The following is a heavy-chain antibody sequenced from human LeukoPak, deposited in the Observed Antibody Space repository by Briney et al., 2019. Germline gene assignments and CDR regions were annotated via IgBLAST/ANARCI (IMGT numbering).Heavy chain of an antibody. Sequence: ASVKVSCKVSGYTLTELSMHWVRQAPGKGLEWMGGFDPEGGETIYAQKFQGRVTMTEDTSTDTAYMELSSLRSEDTAVYYCATGTTIAAAAGNWFDPWGQGTLVTVSS. CDR1: GYTLTELS. J-gene: IGHJ5*02. D-gene: IGHD6-13*01. CDR2: FDPEGGET. V-gene: IGHV1-24*01. CDR3: ATGTTIAAAAGNWFDP.